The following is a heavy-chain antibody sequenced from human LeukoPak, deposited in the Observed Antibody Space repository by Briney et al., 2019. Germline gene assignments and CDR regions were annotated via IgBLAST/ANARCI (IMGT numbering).Heavy chain of an antibody. V-gene: IGHV3-23*01. J-gene: IGHJ4*02. CDR2: ISGSGSTT. Sequence: GGSLRLSCAASGFTFSSYAMSWVRQAPGKGLEWVSAISGSGSTTYYADPVKGRFTISRDNSKNTLYLQMNSLRAEDTALYYCARDLGGSNYYYDSSGYYGGIDYWGQGTLVTVSS. CDR1: GFTFSSYA. D-gene: IGHD3-22*01. CDR3: ARDLGGSNYYYDSSGYYGGIDY.